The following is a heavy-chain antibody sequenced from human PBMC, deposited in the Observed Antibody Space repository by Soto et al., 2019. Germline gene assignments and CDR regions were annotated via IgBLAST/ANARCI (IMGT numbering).Heavy chain of an antibody. CDR2: IYYSGST. Sequence: LSLTCTVSGGSISSSSYYWGWIRQPPGKGLEWIGSIYYSGSTYYNPSLKSRVTISVDTSKNQFSLKLSSVTAADTAVYYCARHCGYCSSTSCPPNWFDPWGQGTLVTVSS. V-gene: IGHV4-39*01. CDR1: GGSISSSSYY. CDR3: ARHCGYCSSTSCPPNWFDP. J-gene: IGHJ5*02. D-gene: IGHD2-2*03.